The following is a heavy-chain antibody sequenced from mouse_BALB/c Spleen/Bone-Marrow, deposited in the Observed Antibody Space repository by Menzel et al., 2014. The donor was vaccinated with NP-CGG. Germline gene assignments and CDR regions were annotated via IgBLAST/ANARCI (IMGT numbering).Heavy chain of an antibody. D-gene: IGHD1-1*01. CDR2: IDPSTGCT. CDR1: GYTFTIYW. CDR3: ARSGTVVDPALIY. J-gene: IGHJ3*01. V-gene: IGHV1-7*01. Sequence: VHLVESGAELAKPGASVKMSCKASGYTFTIYWMHWVKQRPGQGLEWIGYIDPSTGCTEYNQKFKDKATLTADKSSSAAYMHLRSLPSEDSADYYCARSGTVVDPALIYWGQGTLVTVSA.